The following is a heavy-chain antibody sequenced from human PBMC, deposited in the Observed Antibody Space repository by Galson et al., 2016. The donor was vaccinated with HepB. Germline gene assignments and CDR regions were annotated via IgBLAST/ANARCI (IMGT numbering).Heavy chain of an antibody. D-gene: IGHD2-8*01. CDR2: ISPYSGDT. CDR3: ARDKRFSCVNGVCSLGDQYSGMDV. J-gene: IGHJ6*02. V-gene: IGHV1-18*01. CDR1: AYVFVTHG. Sequence: SVKVSCKASAYVFVTHGISWVRQAPGQGLEWMAWISPYSGDTYYSHKFQGRVALTTVTSTGTAYMEMGSLRSDDTAVYYCARDKRFSCVNGVCSLGDQYSGMDVWGQGTTVIVSS.